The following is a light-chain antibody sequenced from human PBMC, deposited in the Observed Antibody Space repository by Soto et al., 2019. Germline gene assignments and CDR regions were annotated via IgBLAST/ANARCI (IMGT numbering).Light chain of an antibody. J-gene: IGLJ3*02. CDR2: DVS. V-gene: IGLV2-11*01. Sequence: SVLTQPRSVSGSPGQSVTISCTGTSSDVGGYNYVSWYQQYPGKAPKLMIYDVSKWPSGVPDRFSGSKSGNAASLTISGLQAEDEADYYCCSYAGSYTWVFGGGTKVTVL. CDR1: SSDVGGYNY. CDR3: CSYAGSYTWV.